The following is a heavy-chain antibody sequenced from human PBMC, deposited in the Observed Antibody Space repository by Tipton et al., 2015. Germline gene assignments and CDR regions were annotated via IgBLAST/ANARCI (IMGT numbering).Heavy chain of an antibody. D-gene: IGHD3-22*01. CDR1: GDTFTYYA. CDR2: IIPLFGTT. V-gene: IGHV1-69*01. J-gene: IGHJ4*02. CDR3: ARGGDSSGYYYGGYFDY. Sequence: QLVQSGAEVKKPGSSVKGSCKASGDTFTYYAFNWVRQAPGQGLEWMGGIIPLFGTTDYAQRFQGRVTITADESTSTAYMEMSRLQSDDTAVYYCARGGDSSGYYYGGYFDYWGQGAQLTVST.